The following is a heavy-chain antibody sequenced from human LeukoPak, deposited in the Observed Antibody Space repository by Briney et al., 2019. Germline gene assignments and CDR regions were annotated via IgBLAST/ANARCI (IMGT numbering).Heavy chain of an antibody. Sequence: ASVKVSCKASGYNFSGYYMHWVRQAPGQGLEWMGWMNPNSGNTGYAQKFQGRVTMTRNTSISTAYMELSSLRSEDTAVYYCARGNIVVVPAAEDWFDPWGQGTLVTVSS. CDR1: GYNFSGYY. CDR2: MNPNSGNT. J-gene: IGHJ5*02. D-gene: IGHD2-2*01. CDR3: ARGNIVVVPAAEDWFDP. V-gene: IGHV1-8*02.